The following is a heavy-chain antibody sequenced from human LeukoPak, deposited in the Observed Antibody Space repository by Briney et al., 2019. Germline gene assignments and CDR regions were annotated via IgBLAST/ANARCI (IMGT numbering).Heavy chain of an antibody. J-gene: IGHJ4*02. V-gene: IGHV3-7*01. D-gene: IGHD5-12*01. CDR3: ARDSGYGGYFDY. CDR2: IKQDGSEK. Sequence: PGGSLRLSCAASGFTFSSYWMSWVGQAPGKGVEGVANIKQDGSEKYYVDSVKGRFTISRDNAKNSLYLQMNSLRAEDMAVYYCARDSGYGGYFDYWGQGTLVTVSS. CDR1: GFTFSSYW.